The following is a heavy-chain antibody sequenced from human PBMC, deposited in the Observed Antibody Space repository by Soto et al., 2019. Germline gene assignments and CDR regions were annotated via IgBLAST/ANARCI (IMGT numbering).Heavy chain of an antibody. Sequence: GGSLRLSCAASGFTFDDYAMHWVRQAPGKGLEWVSLISGDGGSTYYADSVKGRFTISRDNSKNSLYLQMNSLRTEDSALYYCAKDGGNYYDSSGYSDYWGQGTLVTVSS. CDR1: GFTFDDYA. V-gene: IGHV3-43*02. D-gene: IGHD3-22*01. CDR2: ISGDGGST. CDR3: AKDGGNYYDSSGYSDY. J-gene: IGHJ4*02.